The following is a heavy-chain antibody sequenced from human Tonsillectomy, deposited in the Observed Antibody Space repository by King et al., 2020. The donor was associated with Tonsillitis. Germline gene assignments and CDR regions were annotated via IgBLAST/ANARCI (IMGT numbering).Heavy chain of an antibody. CDR2: MSGSGIST. V-gene: IGHV3-23*04. D-gene: IGHD3-22*01. J-gene: IGHJ4*02. CDR1: GFNFSSSV. Sequence: VQLVESGGGLVQPGGSLRLSCAASGFNFSSSVMSWVRQAPGKGLEWVSAMSGSGISTYYADSVKGRFTISRDNSKNTLYLQINSLRAEDTAVYYCAKVRAGQPPAMIVVDYWGQGTLVTVSS. CDR3: AKVRAGQPPAMIVVDY.